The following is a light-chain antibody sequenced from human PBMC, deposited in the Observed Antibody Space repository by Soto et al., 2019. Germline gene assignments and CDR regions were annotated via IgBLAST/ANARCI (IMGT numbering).Light chain of an antibody. CDR3: QQSYSTPLT. J-gene: IGKJ4*01. Sequence: DSVMTQSPDSLAVSLGERATINCKSSQSVLYVSNNRNYLAWYQKKPGQPPKLLISWASTRESGVPDRFSGSGSGTDFTLTISSLQPEDVATYYCQQSYSTPLTFGGGTKVDIK. CDR2: WAS. V-gene: IGKV4-1*01. CDR1: QSVLYVSNNRNY.